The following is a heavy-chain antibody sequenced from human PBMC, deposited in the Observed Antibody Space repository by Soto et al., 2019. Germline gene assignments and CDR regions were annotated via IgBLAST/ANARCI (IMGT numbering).Heavy chain of an antibody. CDR2: ISGSGGST. CDR3: ATMGYQPLLKHRDFDY. J-gene: IGHJ4*02. CDR1: GFTFSSYA. Sequence: GGSLRLSCAASGFTFSSYAMSWVRQAPGKGLEWVSAISGSGGSTYYADSVKGRFTISRDNSKNTLYLQMNSLRAEDTAVYYCATMGYQPLLKHRDFDYWGQGTLVTVSS. D-gene: IGHD2-2*01. V-gene: IGHV3-23*01.